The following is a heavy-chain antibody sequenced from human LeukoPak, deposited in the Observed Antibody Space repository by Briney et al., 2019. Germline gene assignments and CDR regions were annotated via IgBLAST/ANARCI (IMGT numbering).Heavy chain of an antibody. Sequence: SETLSLTCTVSGGSISSYYWSWIRRPAGKGLEWIGRIYTSGSTNYNPSLKSRDTMSVDTSKNQFSLKLSSVTAADTAVYYCARVLYTHWYYFHYWGQGTLVTVSS. D-gene: IGHD2-8*02. V-gene: IGHV4-4*07. CDR1: GGSISSYY. J-gene: IGHJ4*02. CDR3: ARVLYTHWYYFHY. CDR2: IYTSGST.